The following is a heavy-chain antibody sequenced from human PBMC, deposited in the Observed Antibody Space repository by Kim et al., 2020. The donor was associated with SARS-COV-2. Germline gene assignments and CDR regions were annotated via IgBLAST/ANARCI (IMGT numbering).Heavy chain of an antibody. Sequence: GLAWVTSISSSRSYIYYADSVKGRFTISRDNAKNSLYLQMNSLRAEDTAVYYCASSQTPLYDFWSGYVYWGQGTLVTVSS. D-gene: IGHD3-3*01. CDR3: ASSQTPLYDFWSGYVY. CDR2: ISSSRSYI. V-gene: IGHV3-21*01. J-gene: IGHJ4*02.